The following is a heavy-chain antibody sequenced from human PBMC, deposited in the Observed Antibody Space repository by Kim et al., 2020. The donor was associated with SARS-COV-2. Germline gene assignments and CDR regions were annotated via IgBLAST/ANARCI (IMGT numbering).Heavy chain of an antibody. CDR3: VTDYGSGTT. D-gene: IGHD3-10*01. CDR1: GGSISSADNY. V-gene: IGHV4-31*03. Sequence: SETLSLTCIVSGGSISSADNYWHWIRQHPGKGLEWVGYIYNSGSTYYNPSLKSRLTISVDTSKNLFSLKLRSVTAADTAVYHCVTDYGSGTTWGQGILVT. CDR2: IYNSGST. J-gene: IGHJ5*02.